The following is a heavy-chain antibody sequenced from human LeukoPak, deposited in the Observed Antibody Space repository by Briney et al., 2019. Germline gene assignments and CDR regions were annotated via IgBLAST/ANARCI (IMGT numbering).Heavy chain of an antibody. Sequence: SETLSLTCAVYGGSFSGYYWSWIRQPPGKGLEWIGYIYYSGSTYYKSSLKSRVTISVDTSKNQFSLNLSSVTAADTAVYYCARFGVGKSTYSFDFWGQGTLVTVSS. CDR3: ARFGVGKSTYSFDF. CDR2: IYYSGST. D-gene: IGHD3-3*01. V-gene: IGHV4-34*01. J-gene: IGHJ4*02. CDR1: GGSFSGYY.